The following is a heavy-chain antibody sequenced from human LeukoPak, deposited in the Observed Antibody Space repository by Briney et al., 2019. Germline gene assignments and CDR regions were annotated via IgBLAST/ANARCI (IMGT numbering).Heavy chain of an antibody. J-gene: IGHJ6*01. D-gene: IGHD1-26*01. CDR1: GFTFSSYS. Sequence: GGSLRLSCAASGFTFSSYSMNWVRQAPGKGLEWVSSISSTSTYIYYADSVKGRFTISRDNAKNSLYLQMNSLRAEDTAVYYCACLVGATQDVWGKGATVIVSS. CDR2: ISSTSTYI. V-gene: IGHV3-21*01. CDR3: ACLVGATQDV.